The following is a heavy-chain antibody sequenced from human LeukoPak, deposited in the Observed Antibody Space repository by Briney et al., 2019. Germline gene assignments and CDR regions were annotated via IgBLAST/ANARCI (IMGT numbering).Heavy chain of an antibody. D-gene: IGHD4-17*01. Sequence: GGSLRLSCAASRFSFGSYGMHWIRQAPGKGLEWVAVISYDGSNKYYADSVKGRFTISRDKSKNTLYLQMNSLRAEDTAVYYCAKDQATTNDAFDIWGRGTMVTVSS. J-gene: IGHJ3*02. CDR2: ISYDGSNK. CDR1: RFSFGSYG. V-gene: IGHV3-30*18. CDR3: AKDQATTNDAFDI.